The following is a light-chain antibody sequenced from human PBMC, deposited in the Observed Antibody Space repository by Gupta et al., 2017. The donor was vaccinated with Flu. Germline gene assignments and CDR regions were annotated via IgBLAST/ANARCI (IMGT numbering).Light chain of an antibody. V-gene: IGLV2-23*02. CDR1: SSDLGTYNL. CDR2: EVD. Sequence: QSALTQPASVSGSPGQSITISCTGTSSDLGTYNLVSWYQQYPDKAPKLLIYEVDKQPSGISSRFSGSKSGYVASLTISGLQAEDEAHYYCCSYAGGYVFGTGTRVTVL. J-gene: IGLJ1*01. CDR3: CSYAGGYV.